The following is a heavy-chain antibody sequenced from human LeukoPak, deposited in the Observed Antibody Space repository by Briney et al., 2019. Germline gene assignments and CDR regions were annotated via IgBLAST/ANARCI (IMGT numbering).Heavy chain of an antibody. CDR3: ARELIAARPPVDYYYYYMDV. J-gene: IGHJ6*03. D-gene: IGHD6-6*01. CDR2: ISSSGSTI. Sequence: PGGSLRLSCAASGFTFSDYYMSWIRQAPGKGLEWVSYISSSGSTIYYADSVKGRFTISRDNAKNSLYLQMNSLRAEDTALYYCARELIAARPPVDYYYYYMDVWGKGTTVTVSS. V-gene: IGHV3-11*01. CDR1: GFTFSDYY.